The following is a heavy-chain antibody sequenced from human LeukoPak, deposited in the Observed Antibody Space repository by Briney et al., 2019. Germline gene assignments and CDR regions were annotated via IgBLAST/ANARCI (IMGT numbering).Heavy chain of an antibody. D-gene: IGHD3-9*01. Sequence: ALVKVSCKATGYTFTSYYMHWVRQAPGQGLEWMGVINPSRGSTSYPQKFQGRVTMTRDTSTSTVYMELSSLRSEDTAVYYCARTYYEILTGYYSYFDYWGQGTLVTVSS. CDR1: GYTFTSYY. V-gene: IGHV1-46*01. CDR2: INPSRGST. CDR3: ARTYYEILTGYYSYFDY. J-gene: IGHJ4*02.